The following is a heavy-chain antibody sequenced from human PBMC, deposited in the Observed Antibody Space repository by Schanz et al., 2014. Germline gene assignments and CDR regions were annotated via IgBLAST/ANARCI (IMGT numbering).Heavy chain of an antibody. CDR1: GFTFSSSW. CDR2: TSHDGSFT. J-gene: IGHJ4*02. V-gene: IGHV3-74*01. D-gene: IGHD4-17*01. CDR3: TRDTDYHFDY. Sequence: EVQVLESGGGLVQPGGSLRLSCAASGFTFSSSWMHWVRQAPGKGLVWVSRTSHDGSFTTFADSVKGRFTISRDNARNTLYLQMNSLRAEDTAVYYCTRDTDYHFDYWGQGTLVIVS.